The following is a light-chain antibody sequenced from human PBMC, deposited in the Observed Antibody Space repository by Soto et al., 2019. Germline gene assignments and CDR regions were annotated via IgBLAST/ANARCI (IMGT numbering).Light chain of an antibody. CDR3: QTWGTGVV. J-gene: IGLJ2*01. V-gene: IGLV4-69*01. Sequence: QTVVTQSPSASASLGASVKLTCTLSSGHSSYTIAWHQQQPEKGPRYLMKVNSDGSHSKGDGIPDRFSGSSSGAERYLTISSLQSEDEADYYCQTWGTGVVFGGGTQLTVL. CDR2: VNSDGSH. CDR1: SGHSSYT.